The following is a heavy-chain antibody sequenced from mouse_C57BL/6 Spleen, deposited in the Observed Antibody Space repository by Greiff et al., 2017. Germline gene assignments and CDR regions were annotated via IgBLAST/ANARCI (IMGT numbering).Heavy chain of an antibody. CDR1: GYTFTSYW. J-gene: IGHJ3*01. V-gene: IGHV1-64*01. CDR3: ARRRNYDVGFAY. Sequence: VQLQQPGAELVKPGASVTLSCKASGYTFTSYWMHWVKQRPGQGLEWIGIIHPNSGSTTYNEKFKGKATLTVDKSSSTGDMQLSSLTSEDSAVYYCARRRNYDVGFAYWGQGTLVTVSA. CDR2: IHPNSGST. D-gene: IGHD2-4*01.